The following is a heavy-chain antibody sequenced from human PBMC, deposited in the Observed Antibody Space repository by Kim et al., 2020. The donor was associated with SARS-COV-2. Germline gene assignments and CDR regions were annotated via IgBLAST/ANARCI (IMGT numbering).Heavy chain of an antibody. CDR2: FSYSGST. CDR1: GASISSSSYY. CDR3: SSHHYSYYFDY. V-gene: IGHV4-39*01. Sequence: SETLSLTCTVSGASISSSSYYWGWIRQPPGKGLEWIGSFSYSGSTYANPSLKSRVTIYVDTSKNQFSLKLTSLTATDTALYFCSSHHYSYYFDYWGRGTLVIVSS. D-gene: IGHD2-21*01. J-gene: IGHJ4*02.